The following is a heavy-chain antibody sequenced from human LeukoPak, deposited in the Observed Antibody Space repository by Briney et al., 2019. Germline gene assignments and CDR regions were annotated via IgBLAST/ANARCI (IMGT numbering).Heavy chain of an antibody. CDR1: GGSISSGGYS. V-gene: IGHV4-30-2*01. CDR3: ARAPGGGFDP. D-gene: IGHD3-10*01. Sequence: SQTLSLTCAVSGGSISSGGYSWSWIRQPPGKDLEWIGYIYHSGSTYYNPSLKSRVTISVDRSKNQFSLKLSSVTAADTAVSYCARAPGGGFDPWGQGTLVTVSS. J-gene: IGHJ5*02. CDR2: IYHSGST.